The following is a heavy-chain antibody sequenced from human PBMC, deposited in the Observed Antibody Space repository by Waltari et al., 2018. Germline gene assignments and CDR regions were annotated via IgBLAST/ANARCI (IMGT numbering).Heavy chain of an antibody. CDR1: GFSLSNRIMG. D-gene: IGHD3-22*01. CDR3: ARKRGMYDYDIRGYIDY. J-gene: IGHJ4*02. Sequence: QVTLKESGPVLVKPTETLTLTCTVSGFSLSNRIMGVSWIRQPPGKALEWLADIFSNDEKSYSISLKSRLIISKDTSKSQVVLTMTNRDPVDTATYYCARKRGMYDYDIRGYIDYWGQGTLVTVSS. CDR2: IFSNDEK. V-gene: IGHV2-26*01.